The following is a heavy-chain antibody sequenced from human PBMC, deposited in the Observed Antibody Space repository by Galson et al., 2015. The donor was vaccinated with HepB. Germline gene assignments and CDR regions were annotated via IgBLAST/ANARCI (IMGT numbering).Heavy chain of an antibody. J-gene: IGHJ6*03. CDR1: GFTFSSYS. CDR2: ISSSSSYI. D-gene: IGHD6-19*01. CDR3: AREQGSGWYYYYYYYMDV. Sequence: SLRLSCAASGFTFSSYSMNWVRQAPGKGLEWVSSISSSSSYIYYADSVKGRFTISRDNAKNSLYLQMNSLRAEDTAVYYCAREQGSGWYYYYYYYMDVWGKGTTVTVSS. V-gene: IGHV3-21*01.